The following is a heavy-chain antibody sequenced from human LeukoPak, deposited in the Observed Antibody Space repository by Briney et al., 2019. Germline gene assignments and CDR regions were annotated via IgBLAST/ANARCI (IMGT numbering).Heavy chain of an antibody. D-gene: IGHD2-2*02. V-gene: IGHV3-21*01. Sequence: GSLRLSCAASGFTFSSYSMNWVRQAPGKGLEWVSSISSSSSYIYYADSVKGRFTISRDNAKNSLYLQMNSLRAEDTAVYYCARDTKPTLGYCSSTSCYIDYWGQGTLVTVSS. J-gene: IGHJ4*02. CDR3: ARDTKPTLGYCSSTSCYIDY. CDR2: ISSSSSYI. CDR1: GFTFSSYS.